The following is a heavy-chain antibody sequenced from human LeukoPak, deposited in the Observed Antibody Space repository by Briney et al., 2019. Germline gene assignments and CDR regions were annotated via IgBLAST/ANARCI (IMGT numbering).Heavy chain of an antibody. J-gene: IGHJ4*02. CDR1: GYTFTSFY. Sequence: ASVKVSCKASGYTFTSFYMHWVRQAPGQGLEWMGIINPSGGSTSYAQKFQGRVTMTRDTSTSTVYMELSSLRSEDTAVYYCARKYTLRFFVCLLHYGAQEPRVTFP. D-gene: IGHD3-3*01. CDR3: ARKYTLRFFVCLLHY. V-gene: IGHV1-46*01. CDR2: INPSGGST.